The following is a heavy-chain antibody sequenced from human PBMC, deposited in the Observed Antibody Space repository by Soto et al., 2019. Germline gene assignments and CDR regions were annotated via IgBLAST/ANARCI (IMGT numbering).Heavy chain of an antibody. CDR3: SKSPLTYYYDSSGYPDAFDI. CDR1: GFTFSSYA. CDR2: ISGSGGST. D-gene: IGHD3-22*01. J-gene: IGHJ3*02. Sequence: GGSLRLSCAASGFTFSSYAMSWVRQAPGKGLEWVSAISGSGGSTYYADSVKGRFTISRDNSKNTLYLQMNSLRAEDTAVYYCSKSPLTYYYDSSGYPDAFDIWGQGTMVTVS. V-gene: IGHV3-23*01.